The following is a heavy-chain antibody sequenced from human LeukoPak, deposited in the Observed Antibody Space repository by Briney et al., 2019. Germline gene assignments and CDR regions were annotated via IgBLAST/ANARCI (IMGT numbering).Heavy chain of an antibody. Sequence: ASVKVSCKASGYTFTGYYMHWVRQAPGQGLEWTGIINPSGGSTSYAQKFQGRVTMTRDTSTSTVYMELSSLRSEDTAVYYCARENYSTYDSSGYGYWGQGTLVTVSS. CDR1: GYTFTGYY. CDR3: ARENYSTYDSSGYGY. D-gene: IGHD3-22*01. J-gene: IGHJ4*02. V-gene: IGHV1-46*01. CDR2: INPSGGST.